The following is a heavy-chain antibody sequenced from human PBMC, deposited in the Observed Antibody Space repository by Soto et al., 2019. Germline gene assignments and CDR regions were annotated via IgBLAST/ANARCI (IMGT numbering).Heavy chain of an antibody. J-gene: IGHJ6*02. D-gene: IGHD2-15*01. CDR3: ARLGLAATYYYAMDV. CDR1: GYSFMSYW. CDR2: ISPSDSNT. Sequence: GESLKISCKGSGYSFMSYWISWVRQMPGKGLEWMGRISPSDSNTDYSPSFQGHVTISADMSLSTAYLQWSSLKASDTAIYYCARLGLAATYYYAMDVWGQGTTVT. V-gene: IGHV5-10-1*01.